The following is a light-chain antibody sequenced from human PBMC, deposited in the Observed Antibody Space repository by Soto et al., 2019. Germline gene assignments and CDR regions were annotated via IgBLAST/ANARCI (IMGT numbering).Light chain of an antibody. CDR3: CSCAGSSTWG. J-gene: IGLJ3*02. CDR1: SSDVGSYNL. CDR2: EGS. Sequence: QSVLTQPASVSGSPGQSITISCTGTSSDVGSYNLVSWYQQHPGKAPKLMLYEGSKRPSGVSNRFSCSKSSNTASLTISGLQAEDEADYCGCSCAGSSTWGFGGGTK. V-gene: IGLV2-23*01.